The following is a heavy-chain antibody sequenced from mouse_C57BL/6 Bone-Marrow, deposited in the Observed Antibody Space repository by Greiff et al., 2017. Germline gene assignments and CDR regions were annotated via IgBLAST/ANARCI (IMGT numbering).Heavy chain of an antibody. CDR1: GFNINDDY. Sequence: VQLQQSGAELVRPGASVKLSCTASGFNINDDYIHWVKQRPEQGLEWIGWVDPEIGDTEYASKFQGQATITSDTSANTAYLQLSSLTSEDTAVYYCSSLDGNYFYFWGQGTPRTGAS. V-gene: IGHV14-4*01. J-gene: IGHJ2*01. CDR3: SSLDGNYFYF. D-gene: IGHD2-1*01. CDR2: VDPEIGDT.